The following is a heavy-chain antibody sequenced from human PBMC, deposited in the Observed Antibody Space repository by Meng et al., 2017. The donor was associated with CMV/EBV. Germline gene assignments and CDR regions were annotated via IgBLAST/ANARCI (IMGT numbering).Heavy chain of an antibody. CDR3: ARDGVPAAIYYYYGMDV. CDR1: GFSFNDHA. V-gene: IGHV3-30-3*01. D-gene: IGHD2-2*02. CDR2: ISYDGSNK. Sequence: GGSLRLSCVGSGFSFNDHAMIWVRQPPGKGLEWVAVISYDGSNKYYADSVKGRFTISRDNSKNTLYLQMNSLRAEDTAVYYCARDGVPAAIYYYYGMDVWGQGTTVTVFS. J-gene: IGHJ6*02.